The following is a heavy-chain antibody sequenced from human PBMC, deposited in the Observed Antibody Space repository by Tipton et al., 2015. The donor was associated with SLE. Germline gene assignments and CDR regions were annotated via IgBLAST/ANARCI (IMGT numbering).Heavy chain of an antibody. D-gene: IGHD2-2*01. V-gene: IGHV7-4-1*02. Sequence: QSGAEVKKSGASVKVSCKASGYTFTSYAMNWVRQAPGQGLEWMGWINTNTGNPTYAQGFTGRFVFSLDTSVSTAYLQISSLKAEDTAVYYCARDRASSVQPSCMDVWGKGTTVTISS. CDR3: ARDRASSVQPSCMDV. CDR2: INTNTGNP. J-gene: IGHJ6*03. CDR1: GYTFTSYA.